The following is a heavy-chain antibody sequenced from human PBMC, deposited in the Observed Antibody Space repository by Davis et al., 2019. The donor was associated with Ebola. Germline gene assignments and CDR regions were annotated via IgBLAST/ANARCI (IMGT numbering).Heavy chain of an antibody. CDR2: IPVTSNYT. V-gene: IGHV3-21*01. CDR1: GFTFSSYS. Sequence: PGGSLRLSCAASGFTFSSYSMNWVRQAPGKGLEWVSSIPVTSNYTYYADSVKGRFTISRDNAKNSLYLQMNSLRAEDTAVYYCARRNWFDPWGQGTLVTVSS. CDR3: ARRNWFDP. J-gene: IGHJ5*02.